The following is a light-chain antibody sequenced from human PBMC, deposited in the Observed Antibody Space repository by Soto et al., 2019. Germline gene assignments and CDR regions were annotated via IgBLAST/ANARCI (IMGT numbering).Light chain of an antibody. CDR1: SSDVGGYHY. V-gene: IGLV2-14*01. Sequence: QSVLTQPASVSGSPGQSITISCTGTSSDVGGYHYVSWYQQYPGKAPKLIIYDVSNRPSGVSNRFSGSKSGNTASLTISGLQAEDEADYYCSSYTSITTLEIGGGTKLTVL. CDR3: SSYTSITTLE. J-gene: IGLJ2*01. CDR2: DVS.